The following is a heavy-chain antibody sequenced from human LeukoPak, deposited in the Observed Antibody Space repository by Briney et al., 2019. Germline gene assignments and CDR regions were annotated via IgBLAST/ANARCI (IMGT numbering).Heavy chain of an antibody. V-gene: IGHV3-53*01. CDR3: AKAPVTTCSGAYCYLFDY. CDR1: GFTVSSNS. D-gene: IGHD2-21*01. J-gene: IGHJ4*02. CDR2: ISVSGNT. Sequence: GGSLRLSCTVSGFTVSSNSMSWVRQAPGKGLEWVSAISVSGNTYHADSVKGRFTVSRDSSKNTLYLQMNRLRAEDAAVYYCAKAPVTTCSGAYCYLFDYWGQGTLVTVSS.